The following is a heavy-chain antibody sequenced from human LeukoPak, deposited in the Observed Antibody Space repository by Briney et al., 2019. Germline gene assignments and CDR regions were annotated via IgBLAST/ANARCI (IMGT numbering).Heavy chain of an antibody. CDR3: ARDNGYGDYEGYFDY. Sequence: SVKVSCKASGGTFSSHAISWVRQAPGQGLEWMGGIIPIFGTANYAQKFQGRVTITADESTSTAYMELSSLRSEDTAVYYCARDNGYGDYEGYFDYWGQGTLVTVSS. CDR1: GGTFSSHA. J-gene: IGHJ4*02. D-gene: IGHD4-17*01. V-gene: IGHV1-69*13. CDR2: IIPIFGTA.